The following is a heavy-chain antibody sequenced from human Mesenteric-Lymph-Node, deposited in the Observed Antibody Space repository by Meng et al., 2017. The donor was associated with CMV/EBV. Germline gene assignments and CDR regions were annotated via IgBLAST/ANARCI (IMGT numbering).Heavy chain of an antibody. CDR1: GFSFTNYG. V-gene: IGHV3-30*03. D-gene: IGHD4-17*01. J-gene: IGHJ4*02. CDR3: ARDYGDYVPYFDY. Sequence: GESLKISCAASGFSFTNYGMSWVRQAPGKGLEWVAVISYDGSNKYYADSVKGRFTISRDNSKNTLYLQMNSLRAEDTAVYYCARDYGDYVPYFDYWGQGTLVTVSS. CDR2: ISYDGSNK.